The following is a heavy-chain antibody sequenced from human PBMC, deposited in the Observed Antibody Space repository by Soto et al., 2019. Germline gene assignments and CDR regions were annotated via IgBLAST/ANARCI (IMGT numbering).Heavy chain of an antibody. CDR2: IAVGSGNT. J-gene: IGHJ6*02. Sequence: SVKVSCKASGFTFTSSAVQWVRQARGQRLEWIGWIAVGSGNTNYAQKFQERVTITRDMSTSTAYMELSSLRSEDTAVYYCAADLSVTGTLYYYYGMDVWGQGTTVTVSS. CDR3: AADLSVTGTLYYYYGMDV. CDR1: GFTFTSSA. V-gene: IGHV1-58*01. D-gene: IGHD6-19*01.